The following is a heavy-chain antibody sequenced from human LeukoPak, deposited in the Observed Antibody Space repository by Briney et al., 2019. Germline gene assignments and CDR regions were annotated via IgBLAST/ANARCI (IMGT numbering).Heavy chain of an antibody. J-gene: IGHJ4*02. CDR2: ISAYNGNT. CDR3: ARDRGGIAAAEDSFDY. CDR1: GYTFTSYG. V-gene: IGHV1-18*01. Sequence: ASVKASCKASGYTFTSYGISWVRQAPGQGLEWMGWISAYNGNTNYAQKLQGRVTMTTDTSTSTAYMELRSLRSDDTAVYYCARDRGGIAAAEDSFDYWGQRTLVTVSS. D-gene: IGHD6-13*01.